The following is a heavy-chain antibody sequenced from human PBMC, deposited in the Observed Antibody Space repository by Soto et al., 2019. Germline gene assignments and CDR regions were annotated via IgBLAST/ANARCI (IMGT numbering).Heavy chain of an antibody. J-gene: IGHJ6*02. V-gene: IGHV1-46*01. CDR1: GYTFTSYY. CDR3: ARVINHSSPGEGGEYGMDV. CDR2: INPSGGST. D-gene: IGHD6-13*01. Sequence: GASVKVSCKASGYTFTSYYMHWVRQAPGQGLEWMGIINPSGGSTSYAQKFQGRVTVTRDTSTSTVYMELSSLRSEDTAVYYCARVINHSSPGEGGEYGMDVWGQGTTVTVYS.